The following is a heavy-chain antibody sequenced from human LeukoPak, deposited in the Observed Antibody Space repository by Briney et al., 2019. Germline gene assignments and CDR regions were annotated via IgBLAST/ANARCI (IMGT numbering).Heavy chain of an antibody. D-gene: IGHD6-13*01. CDR2: ISGSGGST. CDR1: GFTFSSYA. V-gene: IGHV3-23*01. J-gene: IGHJ3*02. CDR3: AKSRYSSSWYLASDAFDI. Sequence: PGGSQRLSCAASGFTFSSYAMSWVRQAPGKGLEWVSAISGSGGSTYYADSVKGRFTISRDNSRNTLYLQMNSLRAEDTAVYYCAKSRYSSSWYLASDAFDIWGQGTMVTVSS.